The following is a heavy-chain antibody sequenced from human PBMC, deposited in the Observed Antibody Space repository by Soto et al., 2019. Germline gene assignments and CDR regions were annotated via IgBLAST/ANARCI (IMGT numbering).Heavy chain of an antibody. J-gene: IGHJ4*01. CDR1: GYDFNTNW. Sequence: PGESLKISCRGSGYDFNTNWFGWVRQLPGRGLEWVGIMYPGDSDTRYNPSLQGHVTLSVDVTVSTAFLQWRSLETSDTGMYFCARLPRDCNKTSCYYADHWGHGTLVTVSS. CDR3: ARLPRDCNKTSCYYADH. D-gene: IGHD3-3*01. CDR2: MYPGDSDT. V-gene: IGHV5-51*01.